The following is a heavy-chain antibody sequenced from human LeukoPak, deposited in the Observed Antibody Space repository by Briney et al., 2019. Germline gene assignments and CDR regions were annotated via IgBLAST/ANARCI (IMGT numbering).Heavy chain of an antibody. V-gene: IGHV3-9*01. J-gene: IGHJ5*02. CDR2: ISWTSGSI. CDR3: ARDKIPSAGTPRGFDP. CDR1: GFTFDDYA. Sequence: PGGSLRLSCAASGFTFDDYAMHWVRQAPGKGLEWVSGISWTSGSIGYADSVKGRFTISRDNAKSSLYLQMNSLRAEDTAVYYCARDKIPSAGTPRGFDPWGQGTLVTVSS. D-gene: IGHD6-13*01.